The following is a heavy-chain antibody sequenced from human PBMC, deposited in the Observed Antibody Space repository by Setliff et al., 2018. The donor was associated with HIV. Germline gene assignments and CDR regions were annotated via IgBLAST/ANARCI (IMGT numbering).Heavy chain of an antibody. CDR1: GYSFTTHD. D-gene: IGHD3-10*01. CDR3: AREGSPIYYFDY. CDR2: MNPDSGNT. J-gene: IGHJ4*02. Sequence: ASVKVSCKASGYSFTTHDINWVRQSPGQGLEWMGWMNPDSGNTFYAQKFKGRVTMTRDTSTNTAYMEVSSLRSDDTAVYYCAREGSPIYYFDYWSQGTLVTVSS. V-gene: IGHV1-8*02.